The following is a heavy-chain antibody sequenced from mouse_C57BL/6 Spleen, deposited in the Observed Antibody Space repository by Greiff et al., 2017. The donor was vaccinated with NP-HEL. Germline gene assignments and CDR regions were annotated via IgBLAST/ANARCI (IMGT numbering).Heavy chain of an antibody. CDR2: ISSGSSTI. Sequence: EVMLVESGGGLVKPGGSLKLSCAASGFTFSDYGMHWVRQAPEKGLEWVAYISSGSSTIYYADTVKGRFTISRDNAKNTLFLQMTSLRSEDTAMYYCASITTVVDWYFDVWGTGTTVTVSS. CDR1: GFTFSDYG. CDR3: ASITTVVDWYFDV. J-gene: IGHJ1*03. D-gene: IGHD1-1*01. V-gene: IGHV5-17*01.